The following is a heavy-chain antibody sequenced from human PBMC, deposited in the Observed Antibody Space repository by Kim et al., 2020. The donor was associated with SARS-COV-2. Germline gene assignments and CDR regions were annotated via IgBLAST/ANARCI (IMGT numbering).Heavy chain of an antibody. CDR2: INAGNGNT. Sequence: ASVKVSCKASGYTFTSYAMHWVRQAPGQRLEWMGWINAGNGNTKYSQKFQGRVTITRDTSASTAYMELSSLRSEDTAVYYCARDLGRCSSTSCYVGLYYGMDVWGQGTTVTVSS. CDR1: GYTFTSYA. J-gene: IGHJ6*02. CDR3: ARDLGRCSSTSCYVGLYYGMDV. V-gene: IGHV1-3*01. D-gene: IGHD2-2*01.